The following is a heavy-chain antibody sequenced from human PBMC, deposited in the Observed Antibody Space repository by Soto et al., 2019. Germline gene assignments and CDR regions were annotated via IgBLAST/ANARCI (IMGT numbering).Heavy chain of an antibody. CDR2: ISYDGSNK. V-gene: IGHV3-30*04. CDR1: GFTFGNYA. D-gene: IGHD3-22*01. J-gene: IGHJ4*02. Sequence: TGGSLRLSCAASGFTFGNYAIHWVRQAPGKGLEWVAVISYDGSNKNYADSVKGRFTISRDNSKNTLYLQMNSLRAEDTAVYYCAKDTYYHDSSGYYVFDYWGQGTLVTVSS. CDR3: AKDTYYHDSSGYYVFDY.